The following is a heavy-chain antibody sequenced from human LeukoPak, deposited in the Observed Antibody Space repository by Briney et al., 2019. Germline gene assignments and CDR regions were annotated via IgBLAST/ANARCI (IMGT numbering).Heavy chain of an antibody. CDR3: ARLDYDFWIGFYDF. D-gene: IGHD3/OR15-3a*01. CDR2: IYYSGST. CDR1: GDSISSSRYY. Sequence: PSETLSLTCTVSGDSISSSRYYWGWIRQPPGKGLEWIGSIYYSGSTFYNPSLKSRVTISVDTSKDQFSLRLTSVTAADTAVYYCARLDYDFWIGFYDFWGQGILVTVSS. V-gene: IGHV4-39*01. J-gene: IGHJ4*02.